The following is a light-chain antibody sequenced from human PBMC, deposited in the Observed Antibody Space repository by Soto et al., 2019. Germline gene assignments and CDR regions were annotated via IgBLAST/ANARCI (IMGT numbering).Light chain of an antibody. Sequence: QSALTQPASVSGSPGQSITISCTGTSSDVGRYNYVSWYQQHPGKAPKLMIYEVTNRPSGVSNRFSASKSGSTASLTISGLQADDEADYYCSSYTGTNTVVFGGGTKVTVL. CDR1: SSDVGRYNY. CDR3: SSYTGTNTVV. J-gene: IGLJ2*01. V-gene: IGLV2-14*01. CDR2: EVT.